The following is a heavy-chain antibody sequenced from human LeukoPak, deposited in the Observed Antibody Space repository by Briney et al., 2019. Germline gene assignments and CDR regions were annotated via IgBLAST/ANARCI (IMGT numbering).Heavy chain of an antibody. J-gene: IGHJ4*02. CDR2: ISYDGSNK. CDR3: AREGYYGSGSPPSLYFDY. Sequence: GRSLRLSCAASGFTFSSYAMHWVRQAPGKGLEWVAVISYDGSNKYYADSVKGRFTISRDNSKNTLYLQMNSLRAEDTAVYYCAREGYYGSGSPPSLYFDYWGQGTLVTVSS. D-gene: IGHD3-10*01. V-gene: IGHV3-30-3*01. CDR1: GFTFSSYA.